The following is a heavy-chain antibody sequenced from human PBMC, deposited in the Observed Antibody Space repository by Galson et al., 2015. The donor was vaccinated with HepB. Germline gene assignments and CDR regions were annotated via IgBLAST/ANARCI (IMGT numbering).Heavy chain of an antibody. CDR3: ATLIGYSSGWDFDY. D-gene: IGHD6-19*01. CDR2: ISSSSSYI. Sequence: SLRLSCAASGFTFSSYSMNWVRQAPGKGLEWVSSISSSSSYIYYADSVKGRFTISRDNAKNSLYLQMNSLRAEDTAVYYCATLIGYSSGWDFDYWGQGTLVTVSS. J-gene: IGHJ4*02. V-gene: IGHV3-21*01. CDR1: GFTFSSYS.